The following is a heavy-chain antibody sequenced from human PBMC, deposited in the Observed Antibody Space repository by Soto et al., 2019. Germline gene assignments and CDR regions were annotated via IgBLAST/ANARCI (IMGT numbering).Heavy chain of an antibody. CDR2: VHISGHS. Sequence: SETLSLTCTLSGGSVRAPDWWKWVRQSPDKGLEWIAEVHISGHSNYNPSLRSRVSVSIDSSKNQFYMNLNSVTAADTAIYYCARVRQGCSANNCYFEPWGQGTKVTLSS. CDR3: ARVRQGCSANNCYFEP. CDR1: GGSVRAPDW. J-gene: IGHJ1*01. D-gene: IGHD1-1*01. V-gene: IGHV4-4*02.